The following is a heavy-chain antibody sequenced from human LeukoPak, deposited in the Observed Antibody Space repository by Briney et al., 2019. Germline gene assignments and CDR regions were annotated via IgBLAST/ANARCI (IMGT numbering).Heavy chain of an antibody. V-gene: IGHV3-64D*09. Sequence: GGPLRLPGSALGFAFRTSGMPWFAKSPGKALDYGSAISSNGSSTYYADSVKGRFTISRDNSKNTLYLQMSSLRAEDTALYYCVKDRGDGYTFDYWGQGTLVTVSS. D-gene: IGHD5-24*01. J-gene: IGHJ4*02. CDR1: GFAFRTSG. CDR3: VKDRGDGYTFDY. CDR2: ISSNGSST.